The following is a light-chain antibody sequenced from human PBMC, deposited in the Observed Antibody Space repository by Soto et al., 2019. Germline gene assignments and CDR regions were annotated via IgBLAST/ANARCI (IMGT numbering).Light chain of an antibody. Sequence: QSVLTQPPSASGTPGQRVTISCSGSSSNIGSNYVYWYQHLTGTAPKLLIYRNNQRPSGVPDRFSGSKPGTSASLAISGLRSEDEADYYCATWDDSLSNYVFGTGTKVTVL. CDR2: RNN. CDR1: SSNIGSNY. CDR3: ATWDDSLSNYV. J-gene: IGLJ1*01. V-gene: IGLV1-47*01.